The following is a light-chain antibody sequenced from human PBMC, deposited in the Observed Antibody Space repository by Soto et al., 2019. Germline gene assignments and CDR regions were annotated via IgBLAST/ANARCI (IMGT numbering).Light chain of an antibody. V-gene: IGKV1-9*01. CDR1: QGISNY. J-gene: IGKJ5*01. CDR2: GAT. Sequence: IQLTQSPSSLSASVGDRVTITCRASQGISNYLAWYQQKPGKTPRLLIYGATTLQSGVPTRFSGSGSGTDFPTTISSLQPEVFATYYCQQLKSYVTFGQGTRLEIK. CDR3: QQLKSYVT.